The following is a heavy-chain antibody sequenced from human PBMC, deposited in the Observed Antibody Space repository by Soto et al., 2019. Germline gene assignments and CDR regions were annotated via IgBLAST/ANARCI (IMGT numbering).Heavy chain of an antibody. CDR1: GFTFSNAW. V-gene: IGHV3-15*01. CDR2: IKSKTDGGTT. Sequence: GGSLRLSCAASGFTFSNAWMSWVHQAPGKGLEWVGRIKSKTDGGTTDYAAPVKGRFTISRDDSKNTLYLQMNSLKTEDTAVYYCTTGRSSGPYYYYYGMDVWGQGTTVTVSS. CDR3: TTGRSSGPYYYYYGMDV. D-gene: IGHD6-19*01. J-gene: IGHJ6*02.